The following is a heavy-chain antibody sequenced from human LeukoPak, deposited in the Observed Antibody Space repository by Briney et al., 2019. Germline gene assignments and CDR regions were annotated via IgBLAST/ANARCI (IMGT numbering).Heavy chain of an antibody. J-gene: IGHJ5*02. Sequence: PSETLSLTCAVYGGSFSGYYWSWIRQPPGKGLEWIGEINHSGSTNYNPSLKSRVTISVDTSKNQFSLKLSSVTAADTAVYYCARKDDYVWGSYRYWWFDPWGQGTLVTVSS. D-gene: IGHD3-16*02. V-gene: IGHV4-34*01. CDR3: ARKDDYVWGSYRYWWFDP. CDR1: GGSFSGYY. CDR2: INHSGST.